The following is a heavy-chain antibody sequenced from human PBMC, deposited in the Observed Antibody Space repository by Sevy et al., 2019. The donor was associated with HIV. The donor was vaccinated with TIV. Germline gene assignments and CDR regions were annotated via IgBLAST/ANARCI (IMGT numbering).Heavy chain of an antibody. V-gene: IGHV3-13*01. Sequence: GGSLRLSCAASGFTFSSYDMHWVRQATGKGLEWVSAIGTAGDTYYPGSVKGRFTISRENAKNSLYLQMNSLRAGDTAVYYCARQYYYDSSGWYFDLWGRRTLVTVSS. D-gene: IGHD3-22*01. J-gene: IGHJ2*01. CDR3: ARQYYYDSSGWYFDL. CDR2: IGTAGDT. CDR1: GFTFSSYD.